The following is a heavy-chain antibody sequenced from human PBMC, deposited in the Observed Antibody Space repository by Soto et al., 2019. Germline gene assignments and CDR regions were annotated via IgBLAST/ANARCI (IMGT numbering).Heavy chain of an antibody. D-gene: IGHD3-22*01. CDR1: GGTFSSHS. CDR3: ATKPYDSSGYYNYFDY. V-gene: IGHV1-69*01. CDR2: IIPALATA. Sequence: QVQLVQSGAEVKKPGPSVKVSCKASGGTFSSHSISWVRQAPGQGLEWVGGIIPALATANHAQKFQGRVTIAADQSTSTGYMELSSLRSEDTAVYYCATKPYDSSGYYNYFDYWGQGTLVTVSS. J-gene: IGHJ4*02.